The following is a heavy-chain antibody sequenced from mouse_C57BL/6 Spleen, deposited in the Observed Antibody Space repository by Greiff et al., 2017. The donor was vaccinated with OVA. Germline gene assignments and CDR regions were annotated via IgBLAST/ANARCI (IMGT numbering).Heavy chain of an antibody. J-gene: IGHJ4*01. CDR3: AVGYDAMDY. D-gene: IGHD2-10*02. CDR2: IYPGDGDT. Sequence: QVQLQQSGPELVKPGASVKISCKASGYAFSSSWMNWVKQRPGKGLEWIGRIYPGDGDTNYNGKFKGKATLTADKSSSTAYMQLSSLTSEDSAVYFCAVGYDAMDYWGQGTSVTVSS. CDR1: GYAFSSSW. V-gene: IGHV1-82*01.